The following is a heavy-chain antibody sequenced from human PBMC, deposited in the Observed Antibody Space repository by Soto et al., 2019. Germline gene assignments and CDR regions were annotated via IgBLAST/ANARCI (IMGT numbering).Heavy chain of an antibody. J-gene: IGHJ4*02. V-gene: IGHV4-59*01. Sequence: PSETLSLTCTVSGGSISSYYWSWIRQPPGKGLEWIGYIYYSGSTNYNPSLKSRVTISVDTSKNQFSLKLSSVTAADTAVYYCARVRVRWHIDYWGQGTLVTVSS. D-gene: IGHD4-17*01. CDR2: IYYSGST. CDR1: GGSISSYY. CDR3: ARVRVRWHIDY.